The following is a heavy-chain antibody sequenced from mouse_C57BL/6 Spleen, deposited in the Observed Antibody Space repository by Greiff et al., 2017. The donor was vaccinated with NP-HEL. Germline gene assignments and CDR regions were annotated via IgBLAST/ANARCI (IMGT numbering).Heavy chain of an antibody. CDR1: GYSITSGYY. CDR2: ISYDGSN. J-gene: IGHJ2*01. D-gene: IGHD2-1*01. V-gene: IGHV3-6*01. Sequence: DVQLQESGPGLVKPSQSLSLTCSVTGYSITSGYYWNWIRQFPGNKLEWMGYISYDGSNNYNPSLKNRISITRDTSKNQFFLKLNSVTTEDTATYYCASYGHSGFDYWGQGTTLTVSS. CDR3: ASYGHSGFDY.